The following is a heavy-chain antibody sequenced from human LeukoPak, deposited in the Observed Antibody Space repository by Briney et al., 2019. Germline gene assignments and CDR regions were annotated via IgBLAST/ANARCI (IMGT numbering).Heavy chain of an antibody. V-gene: IGHV4-34*01. CDR1: GGSFSGYY. CDR3: ARSFSYYDILTGYYNSPAPFDY. CDR2: INHSGST. Sequence: SETLSLTCAVYGGSFSGYYWSWIRQPPGKGLEWIGEINHSGSTNYNPSLKSRVTISVDTSKNQFSLKLSSVTAADTAVYYCARSFSYYDILTGYYNSPAPFDYWGQGTLVTVSS. D-gene: IGHD3-9*01. J-gene: IGHJ4*02.